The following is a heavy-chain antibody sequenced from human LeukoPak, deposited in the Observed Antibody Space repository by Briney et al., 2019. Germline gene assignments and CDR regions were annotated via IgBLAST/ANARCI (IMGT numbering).Heavy chain of an antibody. D-gene: IGHD4-17*01. CDR1: GYTFTGYY. V-gene: IGHV1-2*02. CDR3: AREWGSTTVTTPDDAFDI. Sequence: ASVMVSCKASGYTFTGYYMHWVRQAPGQGLEWMGWINPNSGGTNYAQKFQGRVTMTRDTSISTAYMELSRLRSDDTAVYYCAREWGSTTVTTPDDAFDIWGQGTMVTVSS. CDR2: INPNSGGT. J-gene: IGHJ3*02.